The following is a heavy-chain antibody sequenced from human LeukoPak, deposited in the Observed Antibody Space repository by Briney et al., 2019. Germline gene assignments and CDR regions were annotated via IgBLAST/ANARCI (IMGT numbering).Heavy chain of an antibody. CDR1: GGSISSYY. CDR2: IYTSGST. CDR3: ARDSPVAGTVDY. V-gene: IGHV4-4*07. D-gene: IGHD6-19*01. J-gene: IGHJ4*02. Sequence: SETLSLTCTVSGGSISSYYWSCIRQPAGKGLEWIGRIYTSGSTNYNPSLKSRVTMSVDTSKTQFSLKLSSVTAADTAVYYCARDSPVAGTVDYWGQGTLVTVSS.